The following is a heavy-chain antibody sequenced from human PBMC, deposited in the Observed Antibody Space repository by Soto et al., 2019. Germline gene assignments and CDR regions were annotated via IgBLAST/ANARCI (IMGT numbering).Heavy chain of an antibody. Sequence: EVQLVESGGGLVQPGGSLRLSCVASGFTFSTDTMNWVRQAPGKGLEWVAHISASGASRYYADSVKGRFTISRDNAKTSLYLQMDSLRNEDTAVYYCARFFGSGFDYWGQGTLVTVSS. CDR2: ISASGASR. CDR3: ARFFGSGFDY. J-gene: IGHJ4*02. CDR1: GFTFSTDT. D-gene: IGHD6-19*01. V-gene: IGHV3-48*02.